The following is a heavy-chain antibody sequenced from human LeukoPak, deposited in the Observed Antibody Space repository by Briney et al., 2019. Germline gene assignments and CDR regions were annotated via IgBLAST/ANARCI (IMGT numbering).Heavy chain of an antibody. CDR2: ISGSGVDT. J-gene: IGHJ4*02. D-gene: IGHD5-24*01. CDR3: ARPSPPGDGYNPSDH. CDR1: GFTFNYYA. Sequence: GGSLRLSCAASGFTFNYYAVSWVRRAPGKGLEWVSSISGSGVDTFYADSVKGRFTISRDNSKNTLYLQMNSLRLEDTAVYYCARPSPPGDGYNPSDHWGQGSLVIVSS. V-gene: IGHV3-23*01.